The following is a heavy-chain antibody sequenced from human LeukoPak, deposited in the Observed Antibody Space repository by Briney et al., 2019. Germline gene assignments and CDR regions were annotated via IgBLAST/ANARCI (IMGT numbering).Heavy chain of an antibody. CDR3: SRENGAFSPFGY. J-gene: IGHJ4*02. V-gene: IGHV6-1*01. D-gene: IGHD2-8*01. Sequence: SQTLSLTCAISGDSVSSNSAAWNWIRQSPTRGLEWLGRTYYRSKWYNDYAESVRSRISINADTSKNQFSLQLNSVTPEDTAVYYCSRENGAFSPFGYWGQGYLVTVLS. CDR2: TYYRSKWYN. CDR1: GDSVSSNSAA.